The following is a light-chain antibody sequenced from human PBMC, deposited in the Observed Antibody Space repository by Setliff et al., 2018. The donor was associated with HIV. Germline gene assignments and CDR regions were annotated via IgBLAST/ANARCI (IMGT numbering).Light chain of an antibody. CDR3: QQSRT. Sequence: DIQMTQSPSSLSASVGDRVTIICQASQDISNYLNWYQQKPGKAPKLLIYDASNLETGVPSRFSGSVSGTDFTFTISSLQPEDIATYYCQQSRTFGPGTKVDIK. CDR1: QDISNY. J-gene: IGKJ3*01. CDR2: DAS. V-gene: IGKV1-33*01.